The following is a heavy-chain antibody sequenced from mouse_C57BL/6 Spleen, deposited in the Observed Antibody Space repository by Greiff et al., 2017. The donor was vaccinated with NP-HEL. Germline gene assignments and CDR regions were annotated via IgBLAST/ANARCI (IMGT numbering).Heavy chain of an antibody. Sequence: VQLQQPGAELVKPGASVKVSCKASGYTFTSYWMHWVKQRPGQGLEWIGRIHPSDSDTNYNQKFKGKATLTVDKSSSTAYMQLSSLTSEDSAVYYCAIWDMVTSTWFAYWGQGTLVTVSA. CDR3: AIWDMVTSTWFAY. CDR1: GYTFTSYW. CDR2: IHPSDSDT. J-gene: IGHJ3*01. V-gene: IGHV1-74*01. D-gene: IGHD2-2*01.